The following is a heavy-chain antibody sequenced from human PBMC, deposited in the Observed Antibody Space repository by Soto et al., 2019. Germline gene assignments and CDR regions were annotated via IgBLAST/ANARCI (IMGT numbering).Heavy chain of an antibody. CDR2: IIPIFGTA. Sequence: SVNVSCKASGGTFSSYDIIWVRQAPGQGLEWMGGIIPIFGTANYAQKFQGRVTITADESTSTAYMELSSLRSEDTAVYYCARVGRSDYWGQGTLVTVSS. V-gene: IGHV1-69*13. D-gene: IGHD3-10*01. CDR1: GGTFSSYD. J-gene: IGHJ4*02. CDR3: ARVGRSDY.